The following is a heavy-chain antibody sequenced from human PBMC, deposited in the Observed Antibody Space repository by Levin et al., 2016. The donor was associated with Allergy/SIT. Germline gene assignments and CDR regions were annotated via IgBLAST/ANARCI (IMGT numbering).Heavy chain of an antibody. D-gene: IGHD6-13*01. CDR2: IFPGDADT. CDR3: ARRDSGSIFEY. J-gene: IGHJ4*02. V-gene: IGHV5-51*01. CDR1: GYSFSSYW. Sequence: KVSCKGSGYSFSSYWIGWVRQMPGKGLEWMGIIFPGDADTRYSPSFQGQVTISADKSISTAYLQWSSLKASDTAMFYCARRDSGSIFEYWGQGTLVTVSS.